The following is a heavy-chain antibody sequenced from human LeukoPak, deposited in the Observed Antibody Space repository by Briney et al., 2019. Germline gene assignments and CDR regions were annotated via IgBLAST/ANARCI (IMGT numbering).Heavy chain of an antibody. J-gene: IGHJ4*02. Sequence: PGGALRLSCAASGFSLSSYSVNWVRQARGKGLEWVSSISSSSSYIYYADSVKGRFTISRDNAKNSLYLKMTSLRAEDTAVYYCAREGAYCSSASCYSGGGNIDYWGQGTLVTVSS. CDR1: GFSLSSYS. CDR3: AREGAYCSSASCYSGGGNIDY. CDR2: ISSSSSYI. D-gene: IGHD2-2*02. V-gene: IGHV3-21*01.